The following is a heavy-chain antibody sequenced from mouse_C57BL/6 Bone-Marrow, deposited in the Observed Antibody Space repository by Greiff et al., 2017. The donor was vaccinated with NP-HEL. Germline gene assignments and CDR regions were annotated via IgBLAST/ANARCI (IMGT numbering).Heavy chain of an antibody. CDR2: INPSSGYT. J-gene: IGHJ4*01. Sequence: VQVVESGAELAKPGASVKLSCKASGYTFTSYWMHWVKQRPGQGLEWIGYINPSSGYTKYNQKFKDKATLTADKSSSTAYMQLSSLTYEDSAVYYCARPPVTGGYAMDYWGQGTSVTVSS. CDR3: ARPPVTGGYAMDY. CDR1: GYTFTSYW. V-gene: IGHV1-7*01. D-gene: IGHD2-2*01.